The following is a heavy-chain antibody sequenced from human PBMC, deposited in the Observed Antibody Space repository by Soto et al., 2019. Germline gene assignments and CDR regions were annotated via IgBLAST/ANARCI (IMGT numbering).Heavy chain of an antibody. J-gene: IGHJ4*02. D-gene: IGHD2-15*01. V-gene: IGHV1-18*01. CDR1: GDTSTSYG. CDR2: ISAYNGNT. CDR3: ARVGRTVVLFDY. Sequence: ASVKVSCRASGDTSTSYGISWVRQAPGQGLEWMGWISAYNGNTKCAQKLQGRVTMTTDTSTSTAYMELRSLRSDDTALYSCARVGRTVVLFDYSGQGTLVTVSS.